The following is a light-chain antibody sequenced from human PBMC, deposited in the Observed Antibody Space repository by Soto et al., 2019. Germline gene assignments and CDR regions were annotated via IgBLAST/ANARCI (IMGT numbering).Light chain of an antibody. J-gene: IGKJ4*01. V-gene: IGKV2-30*01. Sequence: DVVMTQSPLSLPVTLGQPASISCRSSQSLVYSDGNTYLSWFQQRPGQSPRRLIYKVSNRDSGVPDRFSGSGSGAAFTLNISRVEAEDVGVYYCMQGTYWPLTFGGGTKVEIK. CDR1: QSLVYSDGNTY. CDR3: MQGTYWPLT. CDR2: KVS.